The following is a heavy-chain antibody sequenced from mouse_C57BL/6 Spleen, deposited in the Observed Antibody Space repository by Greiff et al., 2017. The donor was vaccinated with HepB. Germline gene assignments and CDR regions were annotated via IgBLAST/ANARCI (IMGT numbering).Heavy chain of an antibody. CDR3: ATDSSGDEGDAMDY. D-gene: IGHD3-2*02. CDR2: IYPGSGST. V-gene: IGHV1-55*01. Sequence: VQLQQPGAELVKPGASVKMSCKASGYTFTSYWITWVKQRPGQGLEWIGDIYPGSGSTNYNEKFKSKATLTVDTSSSTAYMQLSSLTSEDSAVYYCATDSSGDEGDAMDYWGQGTSVTVSS. J-gene: IGHJ4*01. CDR1: GYTFTSYW.